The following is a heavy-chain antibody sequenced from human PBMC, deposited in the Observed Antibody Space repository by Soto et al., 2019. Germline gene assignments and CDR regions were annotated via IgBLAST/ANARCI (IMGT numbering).Heavy chain of an antibody. J-gene: IGHJ2*01. V-gene: IGHV3-13*05. CDR3: ARAGDDYGDYDWYFDL. Sequence: PGGSLRLSCAASGFTFSSYDVHWVRQATGKGLEWVSAIGTAGDPYYPGSVKGRFTISRENAKNSLYLQMNSLRAGDTAVYYCARAGDDYGDYDWYFDLWGRGTLVTVSS. CDR1: GFTFSSYD. CDR2: IGTAGDP. D-gene: IGHD4-17*01.